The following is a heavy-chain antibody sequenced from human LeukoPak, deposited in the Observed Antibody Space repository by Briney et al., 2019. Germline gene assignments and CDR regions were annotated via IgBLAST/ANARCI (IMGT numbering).Heavy chain of an antibody. V-gene: IGHV4-4*07. D-gene: IGHD3-22*01. J-gene: IGHJ4*02. CDR3: ARDTYYYDSSGYYRLDY. CDR1: GDSISSDY. CDR2: IYTSGST. Sequence: SETLSLTCAVSGDSISSDYWSWVRQPPGKGLEWIGRIYTSGSTNYNPSLKSRVTMSVDTSKNQFSLKLGSVTAADTAVYYCARDTYYYDSSGYYRLDYWGQGTLVTVSS.